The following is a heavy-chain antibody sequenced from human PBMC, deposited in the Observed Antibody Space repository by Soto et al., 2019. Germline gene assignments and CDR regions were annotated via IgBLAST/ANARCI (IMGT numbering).Heavy chain of an antibody. J-gene: IGHJ4*02. D-gene: IGHD2-21*01. CDR2: VSSGGGT. CDR3: AKRRGEGGNFDY. V-gene: IGHV3-23*01. Sequence: QPGGSLRLSCAASGFTFSTYAMGWVRQAPGKGLEWVSVVSSGGGTHYADSVKGRFTVSRDNSKNTLSLQMNSLRADDTAVYYCAKRRGEGGNFDYWGKGALVTDSS. CDR1: GFTFSTYA.